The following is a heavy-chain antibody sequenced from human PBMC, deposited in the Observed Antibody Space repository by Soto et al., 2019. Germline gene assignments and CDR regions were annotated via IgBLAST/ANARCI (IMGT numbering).Heavy chain of an antibody. V-gene: IGHV3-73*01. CDR3: TRPGYSNYYYYGMDV. CDR1: GFTFNNYA. CDR2: IRSKANSYAT. Sequence: GGSLRLSCAASGFTFNNYALHWVRQAPGKGLEWVGRIRSKANSYATAYAASVKGRFTISRDDSKNTAYLQMNSLKTEDTAVYYCTRPGYSNYYYYGMDVWGQGTTVTVSS. J-gene: IGHJ6*02. D-gene: IGHD4-4*01.